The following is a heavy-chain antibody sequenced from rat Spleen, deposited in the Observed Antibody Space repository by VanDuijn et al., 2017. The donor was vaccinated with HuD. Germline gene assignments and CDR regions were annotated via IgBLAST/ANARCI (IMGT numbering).Heavy chain of an antibody. Sequence: QVQLKESGPGLVQPSQTLSLTCTVSGFSLTSNSVSWVRQPPGKGLEGMGAIWSGGSTDYNSALKSRLSISRDTSKSQVFLKMNSLQTEDTAIYFCTRFNDGGYGDYWYFDFWGPGTMVTVSS. V-gene: IGHV2-1*01. J-gene: IGHJ1*01. CDR1: GFSLTSNS. CDR3: TRFNDGGYGDYWYFDF. D-gene: IGHD1-11*01. CDR2: IWSGGST.